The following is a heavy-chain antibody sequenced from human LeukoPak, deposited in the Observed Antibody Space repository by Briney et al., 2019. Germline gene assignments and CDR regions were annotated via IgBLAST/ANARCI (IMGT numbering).Heavy chain of an antibody. CDR2: INHSGST. Sequence: PSETLSLXCAVYGGSFSGYYWSWIRLPPGKGLEWIGEINHSGSTNYNPSLKSRVTISVDTSKNQFSLKLSSVTAADTAVYYCARGLRYYDILTGYYGGANYYYYYMDVWGKGTTVTVSS. D-gene: IGHD3-9*01. J-gene: IGHJ6*03. CDR1: GGSFSGYY. CDR3: ARGLRYYDILTGYYGGANYYYYYMDV. V-gene: IGHV4-34*01.